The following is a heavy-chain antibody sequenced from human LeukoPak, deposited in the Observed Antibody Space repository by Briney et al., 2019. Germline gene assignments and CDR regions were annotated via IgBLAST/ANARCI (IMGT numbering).Heavy chain of an antibody. V-gene: IGHV3-30*18. CDR3: AKDVEVFYVLTDFSPYGMDV. J-gene: IGHJ6*02. CDR2: ISYDGSNK. CDR1: GFTFSSYG. D-gene: IGHD2/OR15-2a*01. Sequence: GRSLRLSCAASGFTFSSYGMHWVRQAPGKGLEWVAVISYDGSNKYYADSVKGRFTISRDNSKNTLYLQMNSLRAEDTAIYYCAKDVEVFYVLTDFSPYGMDVWGQGTTVTVSS.